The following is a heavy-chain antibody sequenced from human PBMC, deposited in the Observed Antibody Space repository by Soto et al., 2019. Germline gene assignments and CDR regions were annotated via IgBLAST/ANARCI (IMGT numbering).Heavy chain of an antibody. D-gene: IGHD1-26*01. J-gene: IGHJ6*02. CDR2: INSDGSST. Sequence: EERLVESGGGSVQPGGSLRLSCAASRFTFSSYWMYWVRKAPGKGLVWVSRINSDGSSTRYADSVKGRFSISRDNSKSTLYLQMNTLRAEDTAVYYCARRREGYYYGLDVWGQGTTVTVSS. CDR3: ARRREGYYYGLDV. CDR1: RFTFSSYW. V-gene: IGHV3-74*01.